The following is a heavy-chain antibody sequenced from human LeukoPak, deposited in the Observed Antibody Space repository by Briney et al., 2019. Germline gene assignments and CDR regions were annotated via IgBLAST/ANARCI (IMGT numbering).Heavy chain of an antibody. CDR3: ARRNVPGGGNWFVP. CDR1: GDSITNARSY. CDR2: IYHTGTT. D-gene: IGHD3-10*01. Sequence: SETLSLTCTVSGDSITNARSYWGWIRQPPGKGLEWIGAIYHTGTTYYKSSLKSRAAISLDMSKNHFSLRLNSVTAAATAIYFCARRNVPGGGNWFVPWGQGTLVVVSS. V-gene: IGHV4-39*02. J-gene: IGHJ5*02.